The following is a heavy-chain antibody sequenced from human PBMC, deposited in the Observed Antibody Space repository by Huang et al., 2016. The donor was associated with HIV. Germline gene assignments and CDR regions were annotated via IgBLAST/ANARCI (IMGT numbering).Heavy chain of an antibody. CDR2: IIPIFGTT. D-gene: IGHD2-2*01. V-gene: IGHV1-69*01. J-gene: IGHJ4*02. CDR1: GGSFSNHV. Sequence: QVQLVQSGAEVKKPGSSVKVSCKASGGSFSNHVFSWVRQGPGQGLEWKGGIIPIFGTTNYAQKFQVRVTITADESTGTAYLELSSLRSEDTAVYFCARESNIVVVPHTIKFFDYWGQGTLVTVSS. CDR3: ARESNIVVVPHTIKFFDY.